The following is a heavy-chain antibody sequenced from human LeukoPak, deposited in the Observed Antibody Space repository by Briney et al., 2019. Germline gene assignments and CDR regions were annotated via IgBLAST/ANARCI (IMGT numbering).Heavy chain of an antibody. V-gene: IGHV3-30*18. CDR2: ISYDGSNK. J-gene: IGHJ4*02. D-gene: IGHD3-9*01. Sequence: GGSLRLSCAASGFTFSSYGMHWVRQAPGKGLEWVAVISYDGSNKYYADPVKGRFTISRDNSKNTLYLQMNSLRAEDTAVYYCAKGSGYYDILTGYDYYFDYWGQGTLVTVSS. CDR1: GFTFSSYG. CDR3: AKGSGYYDILTGYDYYFDY.